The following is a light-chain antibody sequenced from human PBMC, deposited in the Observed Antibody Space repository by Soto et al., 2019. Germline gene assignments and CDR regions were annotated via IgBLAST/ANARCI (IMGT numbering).Light chain of an antibody. V-gene: IGKV3-20*01. CDR1: QSVSSNY. CDR2: GSS. Sequence: EIVLTQSPGTLSLSPGERATLSCRASQSVSSNYLAWYQQKAGQAPRLLIYGSSSRATGLPDRFSGSGSGTDFTIAISRLEPEDFAVYFCQQYGSSPGLFTFGPGSKVDFK. CDR3: QQYGSSPGLFT. J-gene: IGKJ3*01.